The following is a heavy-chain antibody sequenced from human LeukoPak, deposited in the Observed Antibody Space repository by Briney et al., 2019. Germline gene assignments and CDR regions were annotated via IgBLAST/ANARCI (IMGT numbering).Heavy chain of an antibody. D-gene: IGHD5-18*01. CDR2: LYSDGSA. CDR3: AKMLAFNTAMVYFDY. Sequence: SGGSLRLSCAASGFTVSSHYMTWVRQAPGKGLEWLSVLYSDGSAYYANSVKGRFTISRDNSKNILYLQMNSLRAEDTAVYYCAKMLAFNTAMVYFDYWGQGTLVTVSS. CDR1: GFTVSSHY. J-gene: IGHJ4*02. V-gene: IGHV3-53*01.